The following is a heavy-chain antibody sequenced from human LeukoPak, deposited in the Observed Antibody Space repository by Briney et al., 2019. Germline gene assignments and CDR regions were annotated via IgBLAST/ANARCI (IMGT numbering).Heavy chain of an antibody. D-gene: IGHD4-11*01. CDR2: INPNSGGT. CDR3: ASGYSDYADYYNYYMDV. V-gene: IGHV1-2*02. J-gene: IGHJ6*03. CDR1: GYTFTGFY. Sequence: ASVKVSCKASGYTFTGFYIHWVRQAPGQGLEWMGWINPNSGGTESAQHFQGRVTMTRDTSINTAYMELSSLRSDDTAVYYCASGYSDYADYYNYYMDVWGKGTTVTVSS.